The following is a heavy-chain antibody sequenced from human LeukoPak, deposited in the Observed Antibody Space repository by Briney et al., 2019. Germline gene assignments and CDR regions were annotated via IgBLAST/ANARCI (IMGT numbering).Heavy chain of an antibody. V-gene: IGHV3-11*01. J-gene: IGHJ4*02. CDR2: ISSSGSTI. CDR1: GFTFSDYY. CDR3: ARVRRGYSRTYYFDY. D-gene: IGHD5-18*01. Sequence: GGSLRLSCAASGFTFSDYYMSWIRQAPGKGLEWVSYISSSGSTIYYADSVKGRFTISRDNAKNSLYLQMNSLRAEDTAVYYCARVRRGYSRTYYFDYWGQGTLVTVSS.